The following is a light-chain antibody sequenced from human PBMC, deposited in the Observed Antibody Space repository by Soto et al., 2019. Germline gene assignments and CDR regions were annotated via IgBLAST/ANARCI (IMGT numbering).Light chain of an antibody. CDR3: QQYNNWPRT. CDR2: GAY. Sequence: ETVMTQSPATLSVSPEETATLSCRASHSVTNNLAWYQHRPGQAPRLLMYGAYTRASGIPARFSGSGSGTEFTLTITSLQSEDFAIYYCQQYNNWPRTFGQGTRVEFK. J-gene: IGKJ1*01. V-gene: IGKV3-15*01. CDR1: HSVTNN.